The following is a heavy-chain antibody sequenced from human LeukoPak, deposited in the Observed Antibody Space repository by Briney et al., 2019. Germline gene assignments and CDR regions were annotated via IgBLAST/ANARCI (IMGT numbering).Heavy chain of an antibody. D-gene: IGHD3-3*01. CDR3: ARDSYYDFWRLEAYYYGMDV. CDR2: ISSSSSYT. J-gene: IGHJ6*02. V-gene: IGHV3-11*06. Sequence: GGSLRLSCAASGFTFSDYYMSWIRQAPGKGLEWVSYISSSSSYTNYADSVKGRFTISRDNAKNSLYLQMNSLRAEDTAVYYCARDSYYDFWRLEAYYYGMDVWGQGATVTVSS. CDR1: GFTFSDYY.